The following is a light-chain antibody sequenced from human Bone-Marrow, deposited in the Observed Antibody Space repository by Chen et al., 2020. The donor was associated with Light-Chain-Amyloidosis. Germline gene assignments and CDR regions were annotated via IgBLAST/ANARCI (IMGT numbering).Light chain of an antibody. V-gene: IGLV3-25*03. J-gene: IGLJ2*01. Sequence: SYELTQPPSVSVSPGQTARITCSGDDLPTKYAYWYQQKTGQAPVLVIHRDTERPSGISERFSGSSSRTTATLTISGVQAEDEADDHCQSADSSGTYEVIFGGGTKLTVL. CDR1: DLPTKY. CDR3: QSADSSGTYEVI. CDR2: RDT.